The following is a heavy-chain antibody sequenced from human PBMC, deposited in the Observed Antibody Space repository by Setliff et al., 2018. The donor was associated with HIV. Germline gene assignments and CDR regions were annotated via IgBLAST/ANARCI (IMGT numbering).Heavy chain of an antibody. CDR1: GDSISSTY. D-gene: IGHD2-15*01. Sequence: SETLSLTCTVSGDSISSTYWSWIRQPPGKGLEWIGFIYYTGAPDYNPSFKSRVTISLDTSKTQYSLKLSSVTAADTAVYYCARGQPQGGGTVEWFDPWGQGTLVTVSS. J-gene: IGHJ5*02. V-gene: IGHV4-59*01. CDR3: ARGQPQGGGTVEWFDP. CDR2: IYYTGAP.